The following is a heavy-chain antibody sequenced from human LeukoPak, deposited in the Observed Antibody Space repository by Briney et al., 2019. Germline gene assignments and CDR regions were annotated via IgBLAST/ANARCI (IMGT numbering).Heavy chain of an antibody. D-gene: IGHD3-22*01. CDR1: GGSISSGGYY. CDR3: ARGYYDSSGYYPDPYYFDY. J-gene: IGHJ4*02. CDR2: IYYSGST. Sequence: NPSQTLSLTCTVSGGSISSGGYYWSWIRQPPGKGLEGIGYIYYSGSTYYNPSLKSRVTVSVDTSKNQFSLKLSSVTAADTAVYYCARGYYDSSGYYPDPYYFDYWGQGTLVTVSS. V-gene: IGHV4-31*03.